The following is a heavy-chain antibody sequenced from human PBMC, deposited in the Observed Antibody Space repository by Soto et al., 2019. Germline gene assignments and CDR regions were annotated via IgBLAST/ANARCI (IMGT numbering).Heavy chain of an antibody. V-gene: IGHV5-10-1*01. Sequence: LKISCSVSGDNFTNYWVSRVRQMPGKGLEWMGRIDPSDSYTNYSASFQGHVTISADKSISTAYLQWSSLKASDTAMYYCARHYGSGREGFYYGIDVWGQPTTVTVYS. CDR1: GDNFTNYW. CDR2: IDPSDSYT. D-gene: IGHD3-10*01. J-gene: IGHJ6*02. CDR3: ARHYGSGREGFYYGIDV.